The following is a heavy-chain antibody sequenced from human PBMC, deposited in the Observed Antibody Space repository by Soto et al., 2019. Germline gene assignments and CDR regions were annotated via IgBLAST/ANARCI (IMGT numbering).Heavy chain of an antibody. Sequence: EVQLVESGGGLVQPGGSLKLSCAASGFTVSGSTMHWVRQASGKGLEWVGRIRSKGNSYATTYAASVKGRFTISRDDSKHKAYLQMNSLKTEDTAVYYCSRHGGVSGQLILYYWGQGTLVTVSS. CDR1: GFTVSGST. CDR2: IRSKGNSYAT. J-gene: IGHJ4*02. CDR3: SRHGGVSGQLILYY. D-gene: IGHD6-13*01. V-gene: IGHV3-73*02.